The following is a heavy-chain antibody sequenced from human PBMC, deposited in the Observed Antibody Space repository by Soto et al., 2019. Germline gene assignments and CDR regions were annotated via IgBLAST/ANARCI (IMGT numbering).Heavy chain of an antibody. CDR3: ARAVTWGLDV. D-gene: IGHD3-10*01. Sequence: EVQLVESGGGLVQPGGSLRLSCAASGFTFSLYSMSWVRQAPGKGLEWVSYISRSSTGIHYADSVKGRFTISRDDATNSRHLQMNRLSDGDTAVYYCARAVTWGLDVWGQGTTISIS. CDR1: GFTFSLYS. V-gene: IGHV3-48*02. CDR2: ISRSSTGI. J-gene: IGHJ6*02.